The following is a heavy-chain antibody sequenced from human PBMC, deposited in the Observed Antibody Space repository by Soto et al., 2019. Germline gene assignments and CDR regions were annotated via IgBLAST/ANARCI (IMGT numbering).Heavy chain of an antibody. Sequence: SETLSLTCTFSGASVSSGNYSWSWIRQPPGKGLEWIGYVYYSENTNYNPSLKSRVTISVDTSKNQFSLKLSSVTAADTAVYYCVTDTSSFRPMFDYWGQGALVTVSS. D-gene: IGHD1-26*01. CDR3: VTDTSSFRPMFDY. CDR1: GASVSSGNYS. V-gene: IGHV4-61*01. CDR2: VYYSENT. J-gene: IGHJ4*02.